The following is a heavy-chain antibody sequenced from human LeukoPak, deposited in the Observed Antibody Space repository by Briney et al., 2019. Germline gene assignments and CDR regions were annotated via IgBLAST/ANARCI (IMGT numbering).Heavy chain of an antibody. CDR1: GGTFSSYA. V-gene: IGHV1-69*04. CDR3: ARDLIGYRSGWYYFDY. J-gene: IGHJ4*02. Sequence: ASVKVSCKASGGTFSSYAISWVRQAPGQGLEWMGRIIPILGIANYAQKFQGRVTITADKSTSTAYMELSSLRSEDTAVYYCARDLIGYRSGWYYFDYWGQGTLVTVSS. CDR2: IIPILGIA. D-gene: IGHD6-19*01.